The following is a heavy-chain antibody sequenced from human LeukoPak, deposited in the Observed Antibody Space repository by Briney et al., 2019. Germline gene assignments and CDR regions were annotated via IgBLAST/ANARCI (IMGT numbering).Heavy chain of an antibody. V-gene: IGHV4-59*01. CDR1: GGSISSYY. Sequence: SETLSLTCPVSGGSISSYYWSWIRQPPGKGLEWIGYIYYSGSTNYNPSLKSRVTISVDTSKNQFSLKLSSVTAADTAVYYCARGGGVTTFKYWGQGTLVTVSS. D-gene: IGHD4-17*01. CDR3: ARGGGVTTFKY. J-gene: IGHJ4*02. CDR2: IYYSGST.